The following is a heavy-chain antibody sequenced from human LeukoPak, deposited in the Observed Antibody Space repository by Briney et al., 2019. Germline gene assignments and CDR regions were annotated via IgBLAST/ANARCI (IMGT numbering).Heavy chain of an antibody. D-gene: IGHD5-24*01. V-gene: IGHV3-7*01. CDR1: GFSFSDSW. CDR2: IKKDGSVK. Sequence: GGSLRLSCVASGFSFSDSWMSWVRQAPGKGLEWVADIKKDGSVKDYVDSVKGRFTISRDNAKNSLYLQMDSLRAEDTAVYYCARVSPVDATIFYWSQGTLVTVSS. J-gene: IGHJ4*02. CDR3: ARVSPVDATIFY.